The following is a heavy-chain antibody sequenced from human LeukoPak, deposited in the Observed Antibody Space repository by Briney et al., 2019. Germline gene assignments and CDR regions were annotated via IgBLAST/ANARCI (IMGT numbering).Heavy chain of an antibody. CDR3: ARGHYYYSSHV. V-gene: IGHV1-2*02. Sequence: ASVKVSCKASGYTFTDYYIHWVRQAPRQGLEWMGWINPNSGGTNYAQNFQGRVTITRDTSISTAYMELSSLRSDDTAAYYCARGHYYYSSHVWGQGTTVTVSS. CDR2: INPNSGGT. CDR1: GYTFTDYY. J-gene: IGHJ6*02.